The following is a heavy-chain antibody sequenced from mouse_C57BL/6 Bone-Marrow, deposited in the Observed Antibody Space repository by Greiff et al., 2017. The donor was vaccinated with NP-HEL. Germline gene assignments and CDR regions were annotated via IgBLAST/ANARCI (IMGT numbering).Heavy chain of an antibody. Sequence: EVQVVESGGGLVQSGRSLRLSCATSGFTFSDFYMEWVRQAPGKGLEWIAASRNKANDYTTEYSASVKGRFIVSRDTSQSILYLQMNALRAEDTAIYYCARDDPYGNYVRAMDYWGQGTSVTVSS. CDR2: SRNKANDYTT. J-gene: IGHJ4*01. D-gene: IGHD2-1*01. V-gene: IGHV7-1*01. CDR1: GFTFSDFY. CDR3: ARDDPYGNYVRAMDY.